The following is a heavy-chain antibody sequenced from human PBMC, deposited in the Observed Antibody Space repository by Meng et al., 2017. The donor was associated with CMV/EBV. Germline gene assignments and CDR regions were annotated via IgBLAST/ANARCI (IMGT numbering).Heavy chain of an antibody. Sequence: GGSLRLSCKGSGYSFTSYWIGWVRQMPGKGLEWMAIIYPGDSDTRYSPSFQGQVTISADKSISTAYLQWSSLKASDTAMYYCERLCFPGAGGECYYYGMDVWGQGTTVTVSS. D-gene: IGHD3-16*01. V-gene: IGHV5-51*01. CDR3: ERLCFPGAGGECYYYGMDV. CDR2: IYPGDSDT. CDR1: GYSFTSYW. J-gene: IGHJ6*02.